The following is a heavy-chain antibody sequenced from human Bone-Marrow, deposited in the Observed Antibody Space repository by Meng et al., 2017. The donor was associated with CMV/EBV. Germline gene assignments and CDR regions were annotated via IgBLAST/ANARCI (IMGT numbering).Heavy chain of an antibody. CDR2: ILSGTNDI. Sequence: GGSLRLSCAASGFTVSSNYMNWVRQAPGKGLEWVSYILSGTNDIYYADSMKGRFTISRDNAKNSLYLQMNSLRAEDTAVYYCARVQTGTTWDYFDYWGQGTLVTVSS. J-gene: IGHJ4*02. V-gene: IGHV3-21*04. CDR3: ARVQTGTTWDYFDY. CDR1: GFTVSSNY. D-gene: IGHD1-7*01.